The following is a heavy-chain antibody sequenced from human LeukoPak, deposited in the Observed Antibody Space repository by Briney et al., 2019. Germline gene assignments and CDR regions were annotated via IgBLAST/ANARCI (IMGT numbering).Heavy chain of an antibody. CDR3: ARGSGLLWFGESPPYFDY. Sequence: GGSLRLSCAASGFIFSSYWMHWVRQTPGKGLVWVSRISTGGSNTYYADSVKGRFTISRDNAKNSLYLQMNSLRAEDTAVYYCARGSGLLWFGESPPYFDYWGQRTLVTVSS. D-gene: IGHD3-10*01. V-gene: IGHV3-74*01. J-gene: IGHJ4*02. CDR1: GFIFSSYW. CDR2: ISTGGSNT.